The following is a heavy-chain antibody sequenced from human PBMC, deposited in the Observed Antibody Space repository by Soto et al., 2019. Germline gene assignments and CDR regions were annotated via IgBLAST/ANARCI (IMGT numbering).Heavy chain of an antibody. V-gene: IGHV3-11*01. CDR2: ISSSGTTI. J-gene: IGHJ4*02. CDR3: ARDLGQWEPFDY. Sequence: QVQLVESGGGLVKPGGSLRLSCAASGFIFSDYYMSWIRQAPGKGLEWLSYISSSGTTIYYADSVKGRFTISRDNAKNSLYLQMTSLRAEDTAVYYCARDLGQWEPFDYWGQGTLVTVSS. CDR1: GFIFSDYY. D-gene: IGHD1-26*01.